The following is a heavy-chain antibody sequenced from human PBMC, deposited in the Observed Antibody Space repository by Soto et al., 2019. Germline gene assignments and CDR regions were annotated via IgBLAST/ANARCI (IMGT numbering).Heavy chain of an antibody. Sequence: GGSLRLSCAASGFTFSDYYMSWIRQAPGKGLEWVSYISSSSSYTNYADSVKGRFTISRDNAKNSLYLQMNSLRAEDTAVYYCARDVDTAMVSRLYYYYGMDVWGQGTTVTVSS. CDR1: GFTFSDYY. D-gene: IGHD5-18*01. J-gene: IGHJ6*02. CDR3: ARDVDTAMVSRLYYYYGMDV. CDR2: ISSSSSYT. V-gene: IGHV3-11*06.